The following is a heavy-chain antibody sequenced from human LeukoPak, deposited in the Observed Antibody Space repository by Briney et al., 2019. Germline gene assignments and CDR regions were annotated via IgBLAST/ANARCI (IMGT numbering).Heavy chain of an antibody. Sequence: SETLSLTCTVSGGSISSGSCYWSWIRQPAGKGLKWIGRIYTSGSTNYNPSLKSRVTISVDTSKNQFSLKLSSVTAADTAVYYCARAESRRYYYGMDVWGQGTTVTVSS. CDR3: ARAESRRYYYGMDV. V-gene: IGHV4-61*02. CDR2: IYTSGST. J-gene: IGHJ6*02. CDR1: GGSISSGSCY.